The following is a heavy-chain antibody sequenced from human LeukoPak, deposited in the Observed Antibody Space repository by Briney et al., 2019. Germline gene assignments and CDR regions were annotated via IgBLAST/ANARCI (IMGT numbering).Heavy chain of an antibody. V-gene: IGHV1-18*01. CDR3: ASTISPLDAFDI. Sequence: APVKVSCKASGYTFTSYGISWVRQSPGQGLEWMGWISAYNGNTNYAQKLQGRVTMTTDTSTSTAYMELRSLRSDDTAVYYCASTISPLDAFDIWGQGTMVTVSS. CDR2: ISAYNGNT. CDR1: GYTFTSYG. J-gene: IGHJ3*02. D-gene: IGHD3-3*01.